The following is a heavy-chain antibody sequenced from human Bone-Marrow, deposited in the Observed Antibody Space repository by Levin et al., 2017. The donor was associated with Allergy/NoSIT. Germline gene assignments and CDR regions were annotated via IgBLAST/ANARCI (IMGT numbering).Heavy chain of an antibody. V-gene: IGHV3-7*01. CDR1: GFTYRNYW. CDR2: INVDGSQK. Sequence: SCAVSGFTYRNYWMSWVRQAPGTGLQWVAMINVDGSQKYYVDSVKGQFVISRDNAKNSLDLQMNSLRVEDTAVYYCARDIGYATYDYWGHGTLVTVSS. D-gene: IGHD2-15*01. CDR3: ARDIGYATYDY. J-gene: IGHJ4*01.